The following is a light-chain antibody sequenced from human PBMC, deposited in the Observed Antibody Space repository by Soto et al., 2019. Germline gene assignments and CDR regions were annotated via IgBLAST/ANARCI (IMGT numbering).Light chain of an antibody. CDR3: QKYNSAPLT. CDR2: AAS. J-gene: IGKJ4*01. V-gene: IGKV1-27*01. CDR1: QGVTNY. Sequence: DIQMTQSPSSLSASVGDSVTITCRASQGVTNYLAWYQQKPGKVPKLLIYAASTLQSGVPTRFSGSGSGTDFTLTIASLQPEDVATYYCQKYNSAPLTFGGGTKVEIK.